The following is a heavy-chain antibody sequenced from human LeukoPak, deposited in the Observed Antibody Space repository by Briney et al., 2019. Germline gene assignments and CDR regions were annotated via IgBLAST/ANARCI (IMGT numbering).Heavy chain of an antibody. V-gene: IGHV3-7*01. D-gene: IGHD3-3*01. CDR1: GFTFSSYW. CDR2: IKQDGSEK. CDR3: ARQNTYYDFWRGGPYYYYYMDV. J-gene: IGHJ6*03. Sequence: GGSLRLSCAASGFTFSSYWMSWVRQAPGKGLEWVANIKQDGSEKYYVDSVKGRFTISRDNAKNSLYLQMNSLGAEDTAVYYCARQNTYYDFWRGGPYYYYYMDVWGKGTTVTVSS.